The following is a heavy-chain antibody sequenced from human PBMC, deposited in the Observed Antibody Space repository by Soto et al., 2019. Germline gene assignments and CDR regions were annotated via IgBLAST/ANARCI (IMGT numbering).Heavy chain of an antibody. CDR1: GFTFSSYG. V-gene: IGHV3-30*18. Sequence: QVQLVESGGGVVQPGRSLRLSCAASGFTFSSYGMHWVRQAPGKGLEWVAVISYDGSNKYYADSVKGRFTISRDNSKNTLYLQMNSLRAEDTAVYYCAKDVLRVDGSYFGGAIDYWGQGTLVTVSS. D-gene: IGHD2-21*01. J-gene: IGHJ4*02. CDR2: ISYDGSNK. CDR3: AKDVLRVDGSYFGGAIDY.